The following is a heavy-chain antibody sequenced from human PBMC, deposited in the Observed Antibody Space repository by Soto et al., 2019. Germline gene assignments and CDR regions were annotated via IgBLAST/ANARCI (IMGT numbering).Heavy chain of an antibody. CDR1: GGSIVGYH. CDR3: ARHTVLTGMFDF. CDR2: GYYTGTT. D-gene: IGHD4-17*01. V-gene: IGHV4-59*01. Sequence: SETLRLTYTVAGGSIVGYHGSWVRQPPVKVLEWIASGYYTGTTNYNPSLGSRVTISIDAPGNRFSMEITSVTAADTAIYYCARHTVLTGMFDFRGQATLLTLSS. J-gene: IGHJ5*01.